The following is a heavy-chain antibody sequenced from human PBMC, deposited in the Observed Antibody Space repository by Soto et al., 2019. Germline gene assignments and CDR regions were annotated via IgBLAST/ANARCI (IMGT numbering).Heavy chain of an antibody. Sequence: EVQLLESGGGLVQPGGSLRLSCAASGFTFNNYAMTWVRQAPGKGLEWVSAISGGGGTTSYADSVKGRFTVSRDGAKNTLYLQMSSLRGEDTAVYYCAKGRGGSGSLTPRVDFWGQGTLVTVSS. CDR3: AKGRGGSGSLTPRVDF. J-gene: IGHJ4*02. V-gene: IGHV3-23*01. CDR2: ISGGGGTT. CDR1: GFTFNNYA. D-gene: IGHD3-10*01.